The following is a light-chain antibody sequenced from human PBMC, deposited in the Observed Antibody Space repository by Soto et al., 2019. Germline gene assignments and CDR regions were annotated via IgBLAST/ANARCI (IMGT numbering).Light chain of an antibody. Sequence: VGVTKSPATLSVSTGEGATLSCRASQSVSSKLAWYQQKPGQAPRLLIYGASTRATGIPARFSGSGSGTEFTLIISSLQSEDSAVYYCQQYNSWLWTFGQGTKVDIK. V-gene: IGKV3-15*01. CDR3: QQYNSWLWT. CDR1: QSVSSK. J-gene: IGKJ1*01. CDR2: GAS.